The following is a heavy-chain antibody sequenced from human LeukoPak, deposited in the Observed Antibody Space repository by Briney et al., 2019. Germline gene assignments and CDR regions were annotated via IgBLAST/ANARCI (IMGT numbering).Heavy chain of an antibody. V-gene: IGHV3-74*01. Sequence: SGGSLRLSCAASGFTFSSYWMHWVRQAPGKGLVWVSRINGDGNNVNYADSVRGRFTISRDNAKNTLYLQMNSLRAEDTAVYYCARGKSGSYGLEDYLGHGTLVTVSS. CDR3: ARGKSGSYGLEDY. CDR2: INGDGNNV. CDR1: GFTFSSYW. J-gene: IGHJ4*01. D-gene: IGHD1-26*01.